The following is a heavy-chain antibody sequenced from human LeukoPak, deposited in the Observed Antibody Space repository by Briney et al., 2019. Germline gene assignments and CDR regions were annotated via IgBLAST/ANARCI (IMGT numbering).Heavy chain of an antibody. J-gene: IGHJ4*02. CDR2: IIPIFGTA. CDR1: GGTFSSYA. D-gene: IGHD1-26*01. CDR3: ARVEKPDSGSGSYPY. Sequence: SVKVSCKASGGTFSSYAISWVRQAPGQGLEWMGGIIPIFGTANYAQKFQGRVTITADESTSTAYMELSSLRSEDTAVYYCARVEKPDSGSGSYPYWGQGTLATVSS. V-gene: IGHV1-69*01.